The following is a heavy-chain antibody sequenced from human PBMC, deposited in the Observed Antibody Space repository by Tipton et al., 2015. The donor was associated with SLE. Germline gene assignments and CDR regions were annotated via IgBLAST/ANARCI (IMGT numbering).Heavy chain of an antibody. V-gene: IGHV4-61*09. D-gene: IGHD6-13*01. Sequence: TLSLTCTVSGGSISSGSYYWSWIRQPAGKGLEWIGYIYTSGSTNYNPSLKSRVAISVDTSKNQFSLKLSSVTAADTAVYYCARESSRGAFDIWGQGTMVTVSS. CDR1: GGSISSGSYY. J-gene: IGHJ3*02. CDR2: IYTSGST. CDR3: ARESSRGAFDI.